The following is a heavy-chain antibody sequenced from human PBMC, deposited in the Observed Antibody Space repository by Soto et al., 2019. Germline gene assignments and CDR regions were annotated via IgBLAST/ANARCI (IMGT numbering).Heavy chain of an antibody. Sequence: GASVKVSCKASGGTFSSYTISWVRQAPGQGLEWTGRIIPILGIANYAQKFQGRVTITADKSTSTAYVELSSLRSEDTAVYYCACMTTVSDFYYWGQGTLVTVSS. CDR1: GGTFSSYT. CDR2: IIPILGIA. J-gene: IGHJ4*02. D-gene: IGHD4-17*01. V-gene: IGHV1-69*02. CDR3: ACMTTVSDFYY.